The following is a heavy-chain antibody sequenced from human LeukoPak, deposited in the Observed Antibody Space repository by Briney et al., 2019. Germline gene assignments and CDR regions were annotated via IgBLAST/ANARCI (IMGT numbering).Heavy chain of an antibody. CDR1: GFTFSSYG. J-gene: IGHJ4*02. D-gene: IGHD6-13*01. CDR3: LPPNNSSWSPGNY. CDR2: IRFDGTNK. Sequence: PGGSLRLSCAASGFTFSSYGMHWVRQAPGKGLEWVAFIRFDGTNKYYADSVKGRFTISRDNSKNTLYLQMNSLRTEDTAVYYCLPPNNSSWSPGNYWGQGTLVTVSS. V-gene: IGHV3-30*02.